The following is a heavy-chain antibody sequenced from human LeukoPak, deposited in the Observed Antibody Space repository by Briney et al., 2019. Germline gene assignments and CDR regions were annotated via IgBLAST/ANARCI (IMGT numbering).Heavy chain of an antibody. J-gene: IGHJ4*02. CDR2: IYYSGST. Sequence: SETLSLTCTVSGGSISSYYWSWIRQPPGKGLEWIGYIYYSGSTNYNPSLKSRVTISVDTSKNQFSLKLSSVTAADTAVYYCARSSGWFLFDYWGQGTLVTVSS. CDR1: GGSISSYY. V-gene: IGHV4-59*01. CDR3: ARSSGWFLFDY. D-gene: IGHD6-19*01.